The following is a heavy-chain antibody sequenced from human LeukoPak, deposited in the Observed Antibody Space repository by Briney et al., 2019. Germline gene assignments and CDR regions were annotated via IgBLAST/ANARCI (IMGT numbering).Heavy chain of an antibody. V-gene: IGHV4-34*01. D-gene: IGHD6-19*01. CDR1: GGTFSGYY. CDR3: ARPFLRFSSGWHFDY. J-gene: IGHJ4*02. Sequence: SETLSLTCAVYGGTFSGYYWSWIRQPPGKGLEWIGEINHSGNTNYNPSLKSRVTISIDTSKNQFSLKLSSVTATDTAIYYCARPFLRFSSGWHFDYWGQGILVTVSS. CDR2: INHSGNT.